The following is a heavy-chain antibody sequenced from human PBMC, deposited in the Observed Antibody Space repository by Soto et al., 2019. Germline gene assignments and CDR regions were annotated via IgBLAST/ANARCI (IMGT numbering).Heavy chain of an antibody. J-gene: IGHJ6*02. CDR1: GGSISIYY. CDR3: ARVTTNYYYGMDV. CDR2: IYYSGST. V-gene: IGHV4-59*01. Sequence: ETLSLTCTVSGGSISIYYWSWIRQPPGKRLEWIGYIYYSGSTNYNPSIKSRVTISVDTSKNQFSLKLSSVTAADTAVYYCARVTTNYYYGMDVWGQGTTVTVSS. D-gene: IGHD4-17*01.